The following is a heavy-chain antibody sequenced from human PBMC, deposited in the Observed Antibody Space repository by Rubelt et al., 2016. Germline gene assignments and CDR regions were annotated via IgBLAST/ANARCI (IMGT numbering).Heavy chain of an antibody. Sequence: QVQLQQWGAGLLKPSETLSLTCAVYGGSFSGYYWSWIRQPPGKGLEWIGEINHSGSTNYNPSLKSRVTISVDPPKNQFSLKLGSVTAADTAVYYCARGRRGSSSWLGRDYYGMDVWGQGTTVTVSS. CDR3: ARGRRGSSSWLGRDYYGMDV. CDR2: INHSGST. CDR1: GGSFSGYY. D-gene: IGHD6-13*01. J-gene: IGHJ6*02. V-gene: IGHV4-34*01.